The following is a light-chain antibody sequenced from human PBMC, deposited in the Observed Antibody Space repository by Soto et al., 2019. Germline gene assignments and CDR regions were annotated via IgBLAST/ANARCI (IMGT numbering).Light chain of an antibody. J-gene: IGKJ4*01. CDR2: AAS. CDR1: QSISSY. V-gene: IGKV1-39*01. CDR3: QQSYSTPLT. Sequence: SQMPQSPSSLSASVGDRVTITCRASQSISSYLNWYQQKPGKAPKLLIYAASSLQSGVPSRFSGSGSGTDFTLTISSLQPEDFATYYCQQSYSTPLTFGGGTKVDIK.